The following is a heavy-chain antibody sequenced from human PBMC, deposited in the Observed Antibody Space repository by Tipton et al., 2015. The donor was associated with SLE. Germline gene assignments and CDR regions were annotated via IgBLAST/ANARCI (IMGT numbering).Heavy chain of an antibody. D-gene: IGHD6-19*01. V-gene: IGHV4-31*03. CDR3: ARGVAGYYFYYYLDV. CDR2: IYFGETT. Sequence: TLSLTCTVSGASVSSGANYWTWIRQLPGQGLEWIGYIYFGETTYYSPSLESRITLSVDTSENQFSLNLSSVTAADTAVYYCARGVAGYYFYYYLDVWGSGTAVTVSS. J-gene: IGHJ6*03. CDR1: GASVSSGANY.